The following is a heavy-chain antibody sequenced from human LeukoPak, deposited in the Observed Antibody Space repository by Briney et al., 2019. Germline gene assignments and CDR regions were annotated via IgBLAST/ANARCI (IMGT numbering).Heavy chain of an antibody. CDR2: IYPGDSDT. CDR1: GYSFTNYW. V-gene: IGHV5-51*01. CDR3: ARRHGGSNAFDI. J-gene: IGHJ3*02. Sequence: GESLKISCKGSGYSFTNYWIGWVRQMPGKGLEWMGIIYPGDSDTRYSPSFQGQVTILADKSTSTAHLQWNSLKASDTAMYFCARRHGGSNAFDIWGQGTMVTVSS. D-gene: IGHD2-2*01.